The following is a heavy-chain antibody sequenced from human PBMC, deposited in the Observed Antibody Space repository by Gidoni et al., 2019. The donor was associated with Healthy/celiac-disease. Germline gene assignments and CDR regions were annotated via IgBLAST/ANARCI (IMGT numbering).Heavy chain of an antibody. CDR3: AKDQRGTVTTYYYYGMDV. D-gene: IGHD4-17*01. CDR1: GFTFDDYA. J-gene: IGHJ6*02. Sequence: EVQLVESGGGLVQPGRSLRLSCAASGFTFDDYAMHWVRQAPGKGLVWVSGISWKSGSIGYADSVKGRFTISRDNAKNSLYLQMNSLRAEDTALYYCAKDQRGTVTTYYYYGMDVWGQGTTVTVSS. V-gene: IGHV3-9*01. CDR2: ISWKSGSI.